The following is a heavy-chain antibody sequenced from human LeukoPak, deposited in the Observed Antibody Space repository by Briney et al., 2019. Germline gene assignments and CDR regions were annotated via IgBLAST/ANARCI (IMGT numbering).Heavy chain of an antibody. D-gene: IGHD5-18*01. CDR2: ISYDGSNK. CDR3: ARDSYGLDY. J-gene: IGHJ4*02. V-gene: IGHV3-30-3*01. Sequence: PGRSLRLSCAASGFSFSNYAMHCVRQAPGKGLEWVAVISYDGSNKYYADSVKGRFTISRDNSKNTLYLQMNSLRGEDTAVYYCARDSYGLDYWGQGTLVTVSS. CDR1: GFSFSNYA.